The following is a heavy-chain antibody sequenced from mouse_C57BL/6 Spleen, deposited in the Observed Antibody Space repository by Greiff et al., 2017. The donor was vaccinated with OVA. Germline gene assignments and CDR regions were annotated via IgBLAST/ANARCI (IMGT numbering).Heavy chain of an antibody. CDR3: ARNGNYVDYAMDY. Sequence: QVQLQQSGAELARPGASVKMSCKASGYTFTSYTMHWVKQRPGQGLEWIGYINPSSGYTKYNQKFKDKATLTADKSSSTAYMQLSSLTSEDSAVYYCARNGNYVDYAMDYWGQGTSVTVSS. J-gene: IGHJ4*01. D-gene: IGHD2-1*01. CDR2: INPSSGYT. V-gene: IGHV1-4*01. CDR1: GYTFTSYT.